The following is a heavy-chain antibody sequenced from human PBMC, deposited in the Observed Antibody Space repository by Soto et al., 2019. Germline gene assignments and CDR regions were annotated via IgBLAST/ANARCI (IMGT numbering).Heavy chain of an antibody. CDR1: GASLSSGDFY. V-gene: IGHV4-30-4*01. J-gene: IGHJ4*02. CDR2: IYYNGNN. Sequence: QVQLQESGPGLVKPSQTLSLTCNVSGASLSSGDFYWSWIRQPPGKGLEWIAFIYYNGNNVYNPSLKRRVTIAIDTSNNQFSLKVRSVTAADTAVYYCARERRGGDSDGGADYWGQGTLVTVSS. D-gene: IGHD2-21*02. CDR3: ARERRGGDSDGGADY.